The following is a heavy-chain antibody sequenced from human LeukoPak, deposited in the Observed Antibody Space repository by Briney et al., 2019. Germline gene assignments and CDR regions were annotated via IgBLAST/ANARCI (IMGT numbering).Heavy chain of an antibody. CDR1: GYSISSGYY. J-gene: IGHJ4*02. CDR2: IYHSGST. CDR3: ARQGYCSGGSCYPVGDY. V-gene: IGHV4-38-2*02. D-gene: IGHD2-15*01. Sequence: SETLSLTCTVSGYSISSGYYWGWIRQPPGKGLEWIGSIYHSGSTYYNPSLKSRDTISVDTSKNQFSLKLSSVTAADTAVYYCARQGYCSGGSCYPVGDYWGQGTLVTVSS.